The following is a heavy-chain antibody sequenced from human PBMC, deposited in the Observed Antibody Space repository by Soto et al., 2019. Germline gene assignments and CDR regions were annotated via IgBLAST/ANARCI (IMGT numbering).Heavy chain of an antibody. CDR3: AKEDTSSGSLDY. J-gene: IGHJ4*02. V-gene: IGHV3-23*01. D-gene: IGHD6-19*01. CDR2: ISDSGATT. Sequence: GGSLRLSCAASGFPFGENAMSWVRQAPGKGLEWVSGISDSGATTYYADSVRGRFTISRDNSKNTLYLQMKSLRAEDSASYYCAKEDTSSGSLDYRGQGALVTVSS. CDR1: GFPFGENA.